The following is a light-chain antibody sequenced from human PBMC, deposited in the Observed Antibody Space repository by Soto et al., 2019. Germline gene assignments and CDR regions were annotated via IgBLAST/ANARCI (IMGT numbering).Light chain of an antibody. CDR1: QSRLHSNGYNY. CDR2: LGS. V-gene: IGKV2-28*01. J-gene: IGKJ1*01. Sequence: DIVLTQSPLSLRVTPGEPSYISCSSSQSRLHSNGYNYLDWYLQKPGQSPQLLIYLGSNRASGVTDRFSGSGSGTDFTMKISRVEAEDVGVYYCMQALQTPRTFGQGTQVDIK. CDR3: MQALQTPRT.